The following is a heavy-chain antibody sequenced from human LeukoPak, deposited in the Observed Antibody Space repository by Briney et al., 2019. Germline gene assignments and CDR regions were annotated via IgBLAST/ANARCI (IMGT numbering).Heavy chain of an antibody. CDR1: GGSFSGYY. CDR2: INHSGST. D-gene: IGHD6-6*01. Sequence: PSETLSLTCAVYGGSFSGYYWSWIRQPPGKGLEWIGEINHSGSTNYNPSLKSRVTISVDTSKNQFSLKLSSVTAADTAVYYCARGRVHSSYRSDFDYWGQGTLVTVSS. V-gene: IGHV4-34*01. CDR3: ARGRVHSSYRSDFDY. J-gene: IGHJ4*02.